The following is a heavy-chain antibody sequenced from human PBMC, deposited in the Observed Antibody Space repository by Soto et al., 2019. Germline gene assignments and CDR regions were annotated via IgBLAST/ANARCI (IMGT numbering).Heavy chain of an antibody. J-gene: IGHJ4*02. CDR1: GYSFSSYW. V-gene: IGHV5-51*01. CDR3: ARPVRYSSSPGQYYFDY. D-gene: IGHD6-6*01. CDR2: IYPGDSDT. Sequence: PGESLKISCKGSGYSFSSYWIGWVRQMPGKGLEWMGIIYPGDSDTRYSPSFQGQVTISVDKSISTAYLQWSSLKASDTAMYYCARPVRYSSSPGQYYFDYWGQGALVTVSS.